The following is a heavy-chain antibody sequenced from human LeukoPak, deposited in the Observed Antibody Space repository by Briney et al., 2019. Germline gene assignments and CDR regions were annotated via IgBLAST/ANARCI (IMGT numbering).Heavy chain of an antibody. Sequence: GGSLTLSCAASGFTFSSYGMHWVRQPPGKGLEWVAVIWYDGSNKYYAYSVNGRFTISRDNSKNTLYLQMSSLRAEDTAVYYCAREWEYWGQGTLVTVSS. CDR3: AREWEY. CDR2: IWYDGSNK. V-gene: IGHV3-33*01. D-gene: IGHD1-26*01. CDR1: GFTFSSYG. J-gene: IGHJ4*02.